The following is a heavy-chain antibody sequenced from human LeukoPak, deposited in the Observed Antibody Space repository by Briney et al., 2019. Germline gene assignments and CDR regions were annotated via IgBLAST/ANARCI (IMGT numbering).Heavy chain of an antibody. Sequence: ASVKVSCKASGYTFTNYGINWVRQAPGQGLEWMGRINPNSGGTNYAQKFQGRVTMTRDTSISTAYMELSRLRSDDTAVYYCARDTGSLGYCSGGSCYGWFDPWGQGTLVTVSS. CDR2: INPNSGGT. V-gene: IGHV1-2*06. CDR3: ARDTGSLGYCSGGSCYGWFDP. J-gene: IGHJ5*02. CDR1: GYTFTNYG. D-gene: IGHD2-15*01.